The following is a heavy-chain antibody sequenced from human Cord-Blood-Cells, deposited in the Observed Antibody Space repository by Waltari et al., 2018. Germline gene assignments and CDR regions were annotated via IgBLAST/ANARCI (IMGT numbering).Heavy chain of an antibody. Sequence: QVQLVQSGAEVKKPGSSVKVSCKASGGTFSSYAISWVRQAPGQGLEWMGRIIPILGIENYEQKFQGRVTITADKSTSTAYRELSSLRSEDTAVYYCARELVPEGWFDPWGQGTLVTVSS. CDR3: ARELVPEGWFDP. CDR2: IIPILGIE. V-gene: IGHV1-69*09. J-gene: IGHJ5*02. D-gene: IGHD2-8*02. CDR1: GGTFSSYA.